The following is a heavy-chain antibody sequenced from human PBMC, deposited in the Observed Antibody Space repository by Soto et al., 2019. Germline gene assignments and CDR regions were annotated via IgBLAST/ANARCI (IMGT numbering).Heavy chain of an antibody. V-gene: IGHV4-34*01. J-gene: IGHJ4*02. D-gene: IGHD3-3*01. Sequence: SETLSLTCAVYGVSFSGYYWSWIRQPPGKGLEWIGEINHSGSTNYNPSLKSRVTISVDTSKNQFSLKLSSVTAADTAVYYCARGTSYYDFWSGYFNWGQGTLVTVSS. CDR2: INHSGST. CDR3: ARGTSYYDFWSGYFN. CDR1: GVSFSGYY.